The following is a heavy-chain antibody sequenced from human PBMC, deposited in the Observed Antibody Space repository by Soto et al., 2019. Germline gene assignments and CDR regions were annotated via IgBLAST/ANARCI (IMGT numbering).Heavy chain of an antibody. CDR1: GGSISSSSYY. Sequence: SETLSLTCTVSGGSISSSSYYWGWIRQPPGKGLEWIGSIYYSGSTYYNPSLKSRVTISVDTSKNQFSLKLSSVTAADTAVYYCARGAIVVVVAAINNWFDPWGQGTLVTVSS. V-gene: IGHV4-39*01. CDR3: ARGAIVVVVAAINNWFDP. J-gene: IGHJ5*02. CDR2: IYYSGST. D-gene: IGHD2-15*01.